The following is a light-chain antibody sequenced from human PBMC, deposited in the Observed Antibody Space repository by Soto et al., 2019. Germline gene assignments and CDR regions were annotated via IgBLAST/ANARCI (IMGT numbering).Light chain of an antibody. Sequence: DIQMTQSPSTLPASVGERVTITCRASQSISNWLAWYQHKPGTAPKLLIYHASTLESGVPSRFSGSGSGTDFTLTISSLQPEDFATYYCQHYKSYSEAFGQGTKVDIK. CDR2: HAS. V-gene: IGKV1-5*01. J-gene: IGKJ1*01. CDR1: QSISNW. CDR3: QHYKSYSEA.